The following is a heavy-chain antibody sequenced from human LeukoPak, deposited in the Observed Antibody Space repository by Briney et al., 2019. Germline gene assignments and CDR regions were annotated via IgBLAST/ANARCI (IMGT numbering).Heavy chain of an antibody. D-gene: IGHD3-22*01. J-gene: IGHJ6*02. V-gene: IGHV1-2*02. Sequence: GASVKVSFKASGYTFTGYYMHWVRQAPGQGLEWMGWINPNSGGTNYAQKFQGRVTMTRDTSISTAYMELSRLRSDDTAVYYCASIGPAVSSDRLLFEGHPPLVGIRMDVWGQGTTVTVSS. CDR1: GYTFTGYY. CDR3: ASIGPAVSSDRLLFEGHPPLVGIRMDV. CDR2: INPNSGGT.